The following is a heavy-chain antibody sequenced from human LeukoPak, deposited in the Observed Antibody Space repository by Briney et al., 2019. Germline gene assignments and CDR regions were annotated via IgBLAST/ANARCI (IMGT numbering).Heavy chain of an antibody. J-gene: IGHJ5*02. Sequence: SENLSLTCTVSGGSISSYYWSWIRQPPGKGLEWIGYIYYSGSTNYNPSLKSRVTISVDTSKNQFSLKLSSVTAADTAVYYCARLRGSRDWFDPWGQGTLVTVSS. V-gene: IGHV4-59*01. CDR3: ARLRGSRDWFDP. CDR2: IYYSGST. CDR1: GGSISSYY. D-gene: IGHD4-23*01.